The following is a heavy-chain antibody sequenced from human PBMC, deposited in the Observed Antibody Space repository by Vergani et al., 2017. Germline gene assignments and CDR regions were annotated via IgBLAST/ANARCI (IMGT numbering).Heavy chain of an antibody. V-gene: IGHV1-46*01. CDR3: ARVTRDFYDSSGYYYFDY. Sequence: QVQLVQSGAEVKKPGASVKVSCKASGYTFTSYYMHWVRQAPGQGLEWMGIINPSGGSTSYAQKFQGRVTMTRDTSTSTVYMELSSLRSEDTAVYYCARVTRDFYDSSGYYYFDYWGQGTLVTVSS. D-gene: IGHD3-22*01. CDR1: GYTFTSYY. J-gene: IGHJ4*02. CDR2: INPSGGST.